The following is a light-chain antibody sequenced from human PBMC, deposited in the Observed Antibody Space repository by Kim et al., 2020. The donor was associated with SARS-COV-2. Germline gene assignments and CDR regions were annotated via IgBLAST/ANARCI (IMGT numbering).Light chain of an antibody. J-gene: IGLJ2*01. CDR2: QGK. CDR1: KLGDKY. CDR3: QAWDSNTVV. Sequence: SYELTQPPSVSVSPGQTASIICSGDKLGDKYASWYQQKPGQSPVVVIYQGKNRPSGIPERFSGSSSGNTATLTISETQAMDEADNYCQAWDSNTVVFGGGTRLTVL. V-gene: IGLV3-1*01.